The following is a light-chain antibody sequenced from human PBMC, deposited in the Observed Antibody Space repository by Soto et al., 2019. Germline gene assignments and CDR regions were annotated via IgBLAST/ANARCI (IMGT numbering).Light chain of an antibody. V-gene: IGKV3-20*01. Sequence: EFVLTQSPATLSLSPGETATLSCRASQNVARPSLAWYQQIPGQAPRLLIYGASSRATGVPDRFSASGSGTDFTLTISRLEPEDFAVYYCQQYGRSPFTFGPGTKVDIK. J-gene: IGKJ3*01. CDR3: QQYGRSPFT. CDR1: QNVARPS. CDR2: GAS.